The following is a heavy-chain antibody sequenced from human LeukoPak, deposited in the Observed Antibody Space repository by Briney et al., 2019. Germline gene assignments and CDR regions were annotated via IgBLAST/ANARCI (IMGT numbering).Heavy chain of an antibody. Sequence: GGSLRLSCTASGLTFANTWLSWVRQAPGKGLEWVGRVQDTVSGGTIDYAAPVKGRFTISRDDSKNTLYLQMNSLKTEDTAVYYCTTEGGWSFYFDYWGQGTLVTVSS. CDR3: TTEGGWSFYFDY. CDR2: VQDTVSGGTI. J-gene: IGHJ4*02. D-gene: IGHD2-15*01. CDR1: GLTFANTW. V-gene: IGHV3-15*01.